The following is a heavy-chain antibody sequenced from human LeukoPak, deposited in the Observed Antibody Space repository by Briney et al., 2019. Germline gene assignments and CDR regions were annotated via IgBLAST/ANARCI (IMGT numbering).Heavy chain of an antibody. CDR2: IYHSGST. CDR3: ARRLGGVGFDI. V-gene: IGHV4-30-2*01. CDR1: GGSISSGGLS. J-gene: IGHJ3*02. Sequence: SQTLSLTCAVSGGSISSGGLSWSWIRQPPGKGLEWIGYIYHSGSTYYNPSLRSRVTISIDTSRNQFSLTLSSVTAADTAIYYCARRLGGVGFDIWGLGTMVTVPS. D-gene: IGHD5-12*01.